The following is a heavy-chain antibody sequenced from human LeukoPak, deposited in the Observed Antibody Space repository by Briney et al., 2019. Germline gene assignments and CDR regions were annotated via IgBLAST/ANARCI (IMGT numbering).Heavy chain of an antibody. CDR2: INHSGST. V-gene: IGHV4-34*01. J-gene: IGHJ4*02. CDR1: GGSFSGYY. D-gene: IGHD3-22*01. CDR3: ARDYYDSSGYYLDY. Sequence: SETLSLTCAVYGGSFSGYYWSWIRQPPGKGLEWIGEINHSGSTNYNPSLKSRVTISVDTSKNQFSLKLSSVTAADTAVYYCARDYYDSSGYYLDYWGQGTLVTVSS.